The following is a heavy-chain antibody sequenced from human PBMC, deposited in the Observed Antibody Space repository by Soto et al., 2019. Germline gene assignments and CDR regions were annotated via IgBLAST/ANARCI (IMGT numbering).Heavy chain of an antibody. CDR2: IKQDGSEK. D-gene: IGHD3-22*01. Sequence: EVQLVESGGGLVQPGGSLRLSCAASGFTFSSYWMSWVRQAPGKGLEWVANIKQDGSEKYYVDSVKGRFTISRDNAKNSLYLQMNSLRAEDTAVYYCARHINYYDSSGPPWGAFDIWGQGTMVTVSS. CDR1: GFTFSSYW. J-gene: IGHJ3*02. CDR3: ARHINYYDSSGPPWGAFDI. V-gene: IGHV3-7*01.